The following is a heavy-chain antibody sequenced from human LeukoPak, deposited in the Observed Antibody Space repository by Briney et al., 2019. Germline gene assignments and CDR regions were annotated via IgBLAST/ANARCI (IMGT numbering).Heavy chain of an antibody. D-gene: IGHD2-2*01. CDR2: INHSGST. CDR1: GGSFSGYY. Sequence: SETLSLTCAVYGGSFSGYYWSWIRQPPGKGLEWIGEINHSGSTNYNPSLKSRVTISVDTSKNQFSLKLSSVTAADTAVYYCARQVDTSRGAVWGKGTTVTVSS. CDR3: ARQVDTSRGAV. J-gene: IGHJ6*04. V-gene: IGHV4-34*01.